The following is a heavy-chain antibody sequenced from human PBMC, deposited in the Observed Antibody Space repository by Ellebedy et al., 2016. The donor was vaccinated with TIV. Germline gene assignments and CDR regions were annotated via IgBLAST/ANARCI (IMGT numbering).Heavy chain of an antibody. CDR2: ISYSGGST. D-gene: IGHD3-10*01. Sequence: GGSLRLXXAASGFTFSNCAMSWVRQAPGKGLEWVSAISYSGGSTYYADSVKGRFTISRDNSKNTLYLQMNSLKAEDTAVYYCASSYIPLDRGVRNGMDVWGQGTTVTVSS. V-gene: IGHV3-23*01. CDR1: GFTFSNCA. CDR3: ASSYIPLDRGVRNGMDV. J-gene: IGHJ6*02.